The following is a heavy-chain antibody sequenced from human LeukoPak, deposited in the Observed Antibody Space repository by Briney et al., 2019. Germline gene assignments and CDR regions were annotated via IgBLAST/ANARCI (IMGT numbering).Heavy chain of an antibody. CDR1: GFTFSSYW. D-gene: IGHD2-2*01. J-gene: IGHJ6*02. V-gene: IGHV3-7*03. CDR2: IKQDGSEK. CDR3: ARESQYCSSTSCYYYYYYGMDV. Sequence: GGSLRLSCAASGFTFSSYWVSWVRQAPGKGLEWVANIKQDGSEKYYVDSVKGRFTISRDNAKNSLYLQMNSLRAEDTAVYYCARESQYCSSTSCYYYYYYGMDVWGQGTTVTVSS.